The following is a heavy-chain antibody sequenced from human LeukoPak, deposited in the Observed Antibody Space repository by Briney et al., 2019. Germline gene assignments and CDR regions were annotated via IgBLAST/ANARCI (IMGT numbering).Heavy chain of an antibody. CDR1: AYSIGSGYY. J-gene: IGHJ4*02. Sequence: SETLSLTCAVSAYSIGSGYYWGWIRQPPGKGLEWIGSFYHSGSTYYNPSLKSRVTISVDTSKNQFSLKLSSVTAADTAVYYCARDNSYGYRVTTNWGQGTLVTVSS. V-gene: IGHV4-38-2*02. CDR3: ARDNSYGYRVTTN. CDR2: FYHSGST. D-gene: IGHD5-18*01.